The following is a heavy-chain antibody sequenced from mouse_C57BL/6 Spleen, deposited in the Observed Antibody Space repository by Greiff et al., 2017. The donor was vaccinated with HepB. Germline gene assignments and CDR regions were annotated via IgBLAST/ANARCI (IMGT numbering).Heavy chain of an antibody. Sequence: VKLMESGPGLVAPSQSLSITCTVSGFSLTSYGVHWVRQPPGKGLEWLVVIWSDGSTTYNSAHKSRLSISKDNAKSQVFLKMNSLQTDDTAMYYCARHNYGSPWYFDVWGTGTTVTVSS. CDR1: GFSLTSYG. D-gene: IGHD1-1*01. J-gene: IGHJ1*03. CDR3: ARHNYGSPWYFDV. V-gene: IGHV2-6-1*01. CDR2: IWSDGST.